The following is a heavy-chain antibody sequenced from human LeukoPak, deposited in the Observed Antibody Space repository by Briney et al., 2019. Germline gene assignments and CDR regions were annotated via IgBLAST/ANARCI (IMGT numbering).Heavy chain of an antibody. D-gene: IGHD4-17*01. CDR2: IKTDGSST. J-gene: IGHJ3*02. CDR1: GFTFSNYW. CDR3: ARAQYGDAFDI. V-gene: IGHV3-74*01. Sequence: GGSLRLSCAASGFTFSNYWMHWVRQAPGKGLVWVSRIKTDGSSTSYTDSVKGRFTITRDNAKNTLYLQMNSLRAEDTAVYYCARAQYGDAFDIWGQGTMVTVSS.